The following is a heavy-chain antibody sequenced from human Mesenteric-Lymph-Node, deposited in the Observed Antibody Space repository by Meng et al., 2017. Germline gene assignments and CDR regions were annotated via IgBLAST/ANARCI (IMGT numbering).Heavy chain of an antibody. V-gene: IGHV3-23*01. D-gene: IGHD6-19*01. CDR2: ISGGSGGRT. J-gene: IGHJ3*02. CDR1: GFTFSNYA. Sequence: GESLKISCAASGFTFSNYAMSWVRQAPGKGLEWVSSISGGSGGRTDYADSVKGRFTISRDNAKNSLYLQMNSLRAEDTAVYYCARDPFGYSSGWYDAFDIWGQGTMVTVSS. CDR3: ARDPFGYSSGWYDAFDI.